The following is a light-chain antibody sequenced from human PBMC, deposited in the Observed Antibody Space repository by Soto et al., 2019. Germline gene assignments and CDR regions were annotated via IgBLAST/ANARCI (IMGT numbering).Light chain of an antibody. CDR1: QSISSW. V-gene: IGKV1-5*03. J-gene: IGKJ1*01. Sequence: DIQMTQSPSTLSASVGDRVTITCRASQSISSWLAWYQQKPGKAPKLLIYKASTLKSGVPSRFSGSGSGTEFTLTISSLQPDDFATYYCQYYDADVWTFGQGTKVDIK. CDR3: QYYDADVWT. CDR2: KAS.